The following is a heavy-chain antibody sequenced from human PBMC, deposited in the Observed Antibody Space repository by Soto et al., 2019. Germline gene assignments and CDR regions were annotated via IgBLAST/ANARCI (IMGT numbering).Heavy chain of an antibody. CDR3: ARNAAACDI. J-gene: IGHJ3*02. V-gene: IGHV4-61*01. CDR2: IYYNGAT. Sequence: QVQLQESGPGLVKPSETLSLTCTVSGGSVSSGSYYWTWIRQSPGKGLEWVGYIYYNGATSYNPSLMSRVTLSTDTSKNQFSLKLTSVPAADTAVYYCARNAAACDIWGQGTMVSVSS. CDR1: GGSVSSGSYY. D-gene: IGHD2-2*01.